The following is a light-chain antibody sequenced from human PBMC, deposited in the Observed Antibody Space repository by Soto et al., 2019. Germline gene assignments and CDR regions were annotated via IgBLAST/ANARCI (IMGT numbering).Light chain of an antibody. J-gene: IGKJ1*01. CDR1: QSINSW. Sequence: DIQMTQSPSTLSASVGDRVTITCRASQSINSWLAWYQQKPGKAPKLLIYKASSLESGVPSRFSGSGSGTEFTLTISSLQPDDFATYYCQQYDNYPWTFGQGTNVDI. V-gene: IGKV1-5*03. CDR3: QQYDNYPWT. CDR2: KAS.